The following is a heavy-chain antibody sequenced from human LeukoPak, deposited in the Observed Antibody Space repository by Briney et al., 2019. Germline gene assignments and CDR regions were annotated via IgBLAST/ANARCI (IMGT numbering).Heavy chain of an antibody. CDR1: GGSISSYY. D-gene: IGHD3-22*01. CDR2: IYTSGST. V-gene: IGHV4-4*07. Sequence: SETLSLTCTVSGGSISSYYWSWIRRPAGKGLEWIGRIYTSGSTNYNPSLKSRVTMSVDTSKNQFSLKLSSVTAADTAVYYCARGGDFKVVTFDYWGQGTLVTVSS. J-gene: IGHJ4*02. CDR3: ARGGDFKVVTFDY.